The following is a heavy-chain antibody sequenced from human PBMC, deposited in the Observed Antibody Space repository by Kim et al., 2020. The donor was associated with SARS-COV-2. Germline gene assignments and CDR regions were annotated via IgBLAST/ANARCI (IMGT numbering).Heavy chain of an antibody. CDR2: INTNTGNP. V-gene: IGHV7-4-1*02. Sequence: ASVKVSCKASGYTFTSYAMNWVRQAPGQGLEWMGWINTNTGNPTYAQGFTGRFVFSLATSVSTAYLQISSLKAEDTAVYYCARDKTIAAAGMRGGKYFQHWGQGTLVTVSS. D-gene: IGHD6-13*01. CDR1: GYTFTSYA. J-gene: IGHJ1*01. CDR3: ARDKTIAAAGMRGGKYFQH.